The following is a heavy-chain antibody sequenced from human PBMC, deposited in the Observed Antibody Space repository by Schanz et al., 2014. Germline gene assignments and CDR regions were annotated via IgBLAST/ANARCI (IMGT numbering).Heavy chain of an antibody. J-gene: IGHJ4*02. CDR2: INTYNGDT. D-gene: IGHD6-19*01. V-gene: IGHV1-18*04. Sequence: QVQLVQSGAEVKEPGASVKVSCKASGYTFTSNGITWVRQAPGQGLEWMGWINTYNGDTAYAQNMQDRVTVTTDTSTSTAYMELGSLRSDDTAVYYCARNTHSTGWYFDNWGQGTLVTVSS. CDR3: ARNTHSTGWYFDN. CDR1: GYTFTSNG.